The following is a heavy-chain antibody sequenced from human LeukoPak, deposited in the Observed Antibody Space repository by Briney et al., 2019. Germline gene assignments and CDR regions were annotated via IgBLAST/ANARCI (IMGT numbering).Heavy chain of an antibody. D-gene: IGHD3-3*01. V-gene: IGHV3-11*04. Sequence: GGSLRLSCAASGFTFSDYYMSWIRQAPGKGLEWVSYISSSCSTIYYADSVKGRFTISRDNANNSLYQQMNSLRAEDTAVYYCARGEGILRFSPICDYWGQGTLVTVSS. CDR3: ARGEGILRFSPICDY. CDR2: ISSSCSTI. J-gene: IGHJ4*02. CDR1: GFTFSDYY.